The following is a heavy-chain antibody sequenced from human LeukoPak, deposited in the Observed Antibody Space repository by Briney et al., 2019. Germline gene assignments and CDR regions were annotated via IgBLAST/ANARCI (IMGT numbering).Heavy chain of an antibody. D-gene: IGHD3-3*01. V-gene: IGHV4-61*01. CDR1: GGSVSSGSYY. Sequence: SETLSLTCTVSGGSVSSGSYYWSWIRQPPGKGLEWIGYIYYSGSTNYNPSLKSRVTTSVDTSKNQFSLKLSSVTAADTAVYYCARDTRYYDFWSGYRTPLYYGMDVWGQGTTVTVSS. CDR3: ARDTRYYDFWSGYRTPLYYGMDV. J-gene: IGHJ6*02. CDR2: IYYSGST.